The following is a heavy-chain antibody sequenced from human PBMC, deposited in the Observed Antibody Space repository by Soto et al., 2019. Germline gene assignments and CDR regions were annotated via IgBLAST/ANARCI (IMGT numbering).Heavy chain of an antibody. CDR1: GDSINSDKYY. D-gene: IGHD3-3*01. V-gene: IGHV4-39*01. J-gene: IGHJ6*03. Sequence: PSETLSLTCSVSGDSINSDKYYWGWIRQPPGKGLEWIGSIYYRGNTYYNPSLQTRVTISVDTSKNQFSLKLSSVTAADTAVYYCARHPSYYDFWSGPQDGYYYYMDVWGKGTTVTVSS. CDR2: IYYRGNT. CDR3: ARHPSYYDFWSGPQDGYYYYMDV.